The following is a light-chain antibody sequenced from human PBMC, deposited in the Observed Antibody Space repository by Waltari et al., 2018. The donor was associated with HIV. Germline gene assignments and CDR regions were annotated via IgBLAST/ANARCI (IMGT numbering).Light chain of an antibody. J-gene: IGKJ1*01. CDR1: QSISSC. Sequence: DIQMTQSPSTLSASVGDRLPITCRASQSISSCLAWYQQKPGKAPNLLIYKASSLESGVPSRFSGSGSGTEFTLTISSLQPDDFATYYCQHYNSYPWTFGQGTKVEIK. CDR3: QHYNSYPWT. CDR2: KAS. V-gene: IGKV1-5*03.